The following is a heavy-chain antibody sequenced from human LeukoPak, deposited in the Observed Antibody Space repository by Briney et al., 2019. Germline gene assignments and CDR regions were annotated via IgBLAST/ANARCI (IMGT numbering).Heavy chain of an antibody. V-gene: IGHV1-46*01. D-gene: IGHD5-24*01. CDR1: GFTLTSFY. CDR2: INPSVGST. CDR3: ARGRELNWFDP. Sequence: ASVKVSCKASGFTLTSFYMHWVRQAPGQGLEWMGVINPSVGSTSYAQKFQGRVTMTRDTSTSTVYMELSSLRSEHTAVYYCARGRELNWFDPWGQGTLVTVSS. J-gene: IGHJ5*02.